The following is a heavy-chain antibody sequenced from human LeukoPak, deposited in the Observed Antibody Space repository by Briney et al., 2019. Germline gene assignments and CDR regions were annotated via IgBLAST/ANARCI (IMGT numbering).Heavy chain of an antibody. V-gene: IGHV1-24*01. CDR3: ATDPYGYYGFH. Sequence: GASVNVSCKVSGYTFTELSMHWVRQAPGKGLEWMGGFDPEDGETIYAQKFQGRVTMTEDTSTDTAYMELSSLRSEDTAVYYCATDPYGYYGFHWGQGTLVTVSS. CDR2: FDPEDGET. D-gene: IGHD2-15*01. CDR1: GYTFTELS. J-gene: IGHJ4*02.